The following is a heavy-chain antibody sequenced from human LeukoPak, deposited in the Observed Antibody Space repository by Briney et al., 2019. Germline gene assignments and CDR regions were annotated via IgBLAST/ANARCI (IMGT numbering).Heavy chain of an antibody. Sequence: EASVKVSCKASGYTFTSYYMHWVRQAPGQGLEWMGIINPSGGSTSYAQKFQGRVTMTRDTSTSTVYMELRSLRSDDTAVYYCARDPYSRLDYWGQGTLVTVSS. CDR1: GYTFTSYY. CDR2: INPSGGST. D-gene: IGHD6-13*01. J-gene: IGHJ4*02. V-gene: IGHV1-46*01. CDR3: ARDPYSRLDY.